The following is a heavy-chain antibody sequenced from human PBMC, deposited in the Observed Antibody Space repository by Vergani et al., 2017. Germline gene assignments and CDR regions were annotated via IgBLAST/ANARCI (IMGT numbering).Heavy chain of an antibody. CDR3: ARVRFLEWLLYRPNTHYYFDY. Sequence: QVQLVQSGAEVKKPGASVKVSCKASGYTFTGYYMHWVRQAPGQGLEWMGWINPNSGGTNYAQKFQGRVTMTRDTSISTAYMELSRLRSDDTAVYYCARVRFLEWLLYRPNTHYYFDYWGQGTLVTVSS. CDR1: GYTFTGYY. J-gene: IGHJ4*02. CDR2: INPNSGGT. D-gene: IGHD3-3*01. V-gene: IGHV1-2*02.